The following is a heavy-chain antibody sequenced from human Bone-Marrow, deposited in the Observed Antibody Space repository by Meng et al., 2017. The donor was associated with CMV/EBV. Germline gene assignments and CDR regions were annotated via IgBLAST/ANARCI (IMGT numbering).Heavy chain of an antibody. V-gene: IGHV1-2*02. Sequence: ASVKVSCKASGYTFTGYYMHWVRQAPGQGLEWMGWINPNSGGTKYAQKFQGRVTMTRDTSISTAYMELSRLRSDDTAVYYCARAHPYDFWSGSVWGQRTTVTVSS. J-gene: IGHJ6*02. D-gene: IGHD3-3*01. CDR1: GYTFTGYY. CDR2: INPNSGGT. CDR3: ARAHPYDFWSGSV.